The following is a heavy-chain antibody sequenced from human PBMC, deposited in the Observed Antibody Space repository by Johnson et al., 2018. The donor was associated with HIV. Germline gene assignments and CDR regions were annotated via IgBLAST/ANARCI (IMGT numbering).Heavy chain of an antibody. CDR3: ARDSDVLRGYTGPEDAFDI. CDR2: ISYDGSNK. CDR1: GFTFSSYA. V-gene: IGHV3-30*04. Sequence: QVQLVESGGGVVQHGRSLRLSCAASGFTFSSYAMHWVRQAPGKGLEWVAVISYDGSNKYYADSVKGRFTISRDNSKNTLYLQMSSLGTEDTAVYFCARDSDVLRGYTGPEDAFDIWGQGTLVTVSS. J-gene: IGHJ3*02. D-gene: IGHD3-16*02.